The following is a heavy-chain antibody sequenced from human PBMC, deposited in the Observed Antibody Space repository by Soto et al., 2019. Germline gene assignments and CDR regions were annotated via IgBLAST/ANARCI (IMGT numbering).Heavy chain of an antibody. CDR2: IIPIFGTA. J-gene: IGHJ4*02. CDR1: VGTFSRYA. V-gene: IGHV1-69*13. Sequence: GASMKVSCKASVGTFSRYAISSARPALGQEKEWMGGIIPIFGTANYAQKFQGRVTITADESTSTAYMELSSLRSDDTAVFYFADSAVVETSLHYWREGILVT. CDR3: ADSAVVETSLHY. D-gene: IGHD1-26*01.